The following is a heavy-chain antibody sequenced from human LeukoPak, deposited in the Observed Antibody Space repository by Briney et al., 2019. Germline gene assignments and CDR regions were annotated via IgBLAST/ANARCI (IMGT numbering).Heavy chain of an antibody. D-gene: IGHD4-23*01. CDR1: GGSISNYY. Sequence: PSETLSPTCTVSGGSISNYYWSWIRQPPGKGLEWIGYIYYSGSTNYNPSLRSRVTISVDSSKNQFSLKLSSVTAAVTAVYYCARGGGWYDSWGQGTLVTVSS. J-gene: IGHJ5*01. CDR3: ARGGGWYDS. V-gene: IGHV4-59*01. CDR2: IYYSGST.